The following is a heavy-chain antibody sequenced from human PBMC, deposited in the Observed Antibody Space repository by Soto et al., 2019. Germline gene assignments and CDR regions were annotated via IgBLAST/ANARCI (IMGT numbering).Heavy chain of an antibody. Sequence: EAQLLESGGGLVQPGGSLRLSCAASGFTFSSYSMTWVRQAPGKGLEWVSTISGSGGSTYYADSVKGRFTISRDNSKNMLYLQMNSLRAEDTAVYYCAKVTHSGLEGWFDPWGQGTLVTVSS. CDR2: ISGSGGST. V-gene: IGHV3-23*01. J-gene: IGHJ5*02. CDR1: GFTFSSYS. D-gene: IGHD6-25*01. CDR3: AKVTHSGLEGWFDP.